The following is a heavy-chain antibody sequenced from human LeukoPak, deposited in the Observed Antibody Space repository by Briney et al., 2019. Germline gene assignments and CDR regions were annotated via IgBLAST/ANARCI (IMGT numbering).Heavy chain of an antibody. CDR1: GFTFSSYS. Sequence: GGSLRLSCAASGFTFSSYSMNWVRQAPGKGLEWVSSISSSSNYIYYADSVKGRFTISRDSAKNSLYLQMNSLRAEDTAVYYCARDRGCGVVIIGAFDIWGQGTMVTVSS. CDR2: ISSSSNYI. J-gene: IGHJ3*02. V-gene: IGHV3-21*01. CDR3: ARDRGCGVVIIGAFDI. D-gene: IGHD3-3*01.